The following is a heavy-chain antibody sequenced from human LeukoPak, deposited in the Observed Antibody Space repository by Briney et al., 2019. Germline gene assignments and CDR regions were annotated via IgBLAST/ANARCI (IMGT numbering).Heavy chain of an antibody. V-gene: IGHV4-4*07. CDR3: ARERDYDFWSGYYKTYYFDY. Sequence: SETLSLTCTVSGGPISSYYWSWIRQPAGKGLEWIGRIYTSGSTNYNPSLKSRVTMSVDTSKNQFSLKLSSVTAADTAVYYCARERDYDFWSGYYKTYYFDYWGQGTLVTVSS. CDR1: GGPISSYY. J-gene: IGHJ4*02. CDR2: IYTSGST. D-gene: IGHD3-3*01.